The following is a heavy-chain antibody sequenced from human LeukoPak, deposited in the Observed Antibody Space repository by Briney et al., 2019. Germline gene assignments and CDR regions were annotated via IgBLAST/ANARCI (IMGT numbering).Heavy chain of an antibody. CDR1: GFTFSNYW. CDR2: INQGGSEK. CDR3: ARDAFASGSYNPFDN. V-gene: IGHV3-7*01. J-gene: IGHJ4*02. D-gene: IGHD3-10*01. Sequence: GGSLRLSCAASGFTFSNYWMSWVRQAPGKGLEWVANINQGGSEKFYVDSVKGRFTISRDSAKNSLYLQMDSLRAEDTAVYYCARDAFASGSYNPFDNWGQGTLVTVSS.